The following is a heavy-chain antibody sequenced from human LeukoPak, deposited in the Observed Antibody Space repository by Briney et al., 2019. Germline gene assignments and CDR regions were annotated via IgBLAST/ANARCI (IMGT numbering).Heavy chain of an antibody. D-gene: IGHD6-19*01. CDR2: ISSSSSYI. Sequence: GGSLRLSCAASGFTFSSYSMNWVRQAPGKGLEWVSSISSSSSYIYYADSVKGRFTISRDNAKNSLYLQMNSLRADDTAVYYCAREYSSGWYYAFDLWGRGILVAVSS. CDR1: GFTFSSYS. CDR3: AREYSSGWYYAFDL. J-gene: IGHJ2*01. V-gene: IGHV3-21*01.